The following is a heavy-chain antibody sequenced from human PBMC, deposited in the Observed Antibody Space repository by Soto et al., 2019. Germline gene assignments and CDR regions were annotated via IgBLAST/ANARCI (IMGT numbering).Heavy chain of an antibody. D-gene: IGHD2-8*01. CDR1: GGTSSSYA. CDR3: ARGRKIVIMVYAPNEAFVI. Sequence: SVKVSCKASGGTSSSYAISWVRQAPGQGLEWMGGIIPIFGTANYAQKFQGRVTITADESTSTAYMELSSLRSEDTAVYYCARGRKIVIMVYAPNEAFVIWGQGTMVTVSS. CDR2: IIPIFGTA. J-gene: IGHJ3*02. V-gene: IGHV1-69*13.